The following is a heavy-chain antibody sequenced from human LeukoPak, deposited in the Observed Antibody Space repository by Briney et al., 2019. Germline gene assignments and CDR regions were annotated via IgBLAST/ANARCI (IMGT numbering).Heavy chain of an antibody. CDR1: GFTFRGYA. Sequence: GGSLRLSCAASGFTFRGYAMSWVRQAPGKGLEWVSGISSSAGRSYYADSIMGRFTISRDNSRNTLYLQMKSLGAEDTAVYYCAKGHGYYYYMDVWGKGTTVTVSS. CDR2: ISSSAGRS. V-gene: IGHV3-23*01. J-gene: IGHJ6*03. CDR3: AKGHGYYYYMDV.